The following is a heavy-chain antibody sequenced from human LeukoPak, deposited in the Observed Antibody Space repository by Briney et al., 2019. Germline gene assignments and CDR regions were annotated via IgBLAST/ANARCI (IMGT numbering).Heavy chain of an antibody. J-gene: IGHJ4*02. D-gene: IGHD6-19*01. CDR3: ARDKIQLWSIHSSGWYY. V-gene: IGHV1-2*02. CDR2: INPNSGGT. Sequence: ASVKVSCKASGYTFTGYYMHWVRQAPGQGLEWMGWINPNSGGTNYAQKFQGRVTMTRDTSISTAYMELSRLRSDDTAVYYCARDKIQLWSIHSSGWYYWGQGTLVTVSS. CDR1: GYTFTGYY.